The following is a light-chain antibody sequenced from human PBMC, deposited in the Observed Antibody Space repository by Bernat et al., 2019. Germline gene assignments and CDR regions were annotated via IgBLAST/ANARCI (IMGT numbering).Light chain of an antibody. CDR2: KDT. Sequence: SYELTQPPSVSVSPGQTARITCSGDSLPSQYICWYQQKPGQAPLLVIYKDTERPSGIPERFSASMSGTTVTLIISGVQAEDEADYYCLSSDSGGTWVFGGGTKLTVV. J-gene: IGLJ3*02. CDR3: LSSDSGGTWV. V-gene: IGLV3-25*03. CDR1: SLPSQY.